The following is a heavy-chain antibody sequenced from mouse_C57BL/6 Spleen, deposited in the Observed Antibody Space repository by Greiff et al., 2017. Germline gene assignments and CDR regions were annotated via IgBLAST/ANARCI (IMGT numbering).Heavy chain of an antibody. CDR1: GFNIKDDY. V-gene: IGHV14-4*01. Sequence: VQLQQSGAELVRPGASVKLSCTASGFNIKDDYMHWVKQRPEQGLEWIGWIDPENGDTEYASKFQAKATITAYTSSNTAYLQLSSLTSEDTAVYYCTTTVVAHWYFDFWGTGTTVTVSS. D-gene: IGHD1-1*01. J-gene: IGHJ1*03. CDR2: IDPENGDT. CDR3: TTTVVAHWYFDF.